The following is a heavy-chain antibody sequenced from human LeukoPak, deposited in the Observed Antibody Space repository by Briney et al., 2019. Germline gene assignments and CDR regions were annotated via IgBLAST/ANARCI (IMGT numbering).Heavy chain of an antibody. J-gene: IGHJ3*01. CDR1: GFTFSSYG. V-gene: IGHV3-48*01. D-gene: IGHD3-22*01. CDR3: ARDDGYCGSSGLDDACHL. Sequence: GGSLRLSCAASGFTFSSYGMTWVRQAPGKGLEWVSYISGSSTIIYYADSVKGRFTISRDNSKNTLYLQMNSLRAEATAVYYIARDDGYCGSSGLDDACHLWGRGPIVTVSS. CDR2: ISGSSTII.